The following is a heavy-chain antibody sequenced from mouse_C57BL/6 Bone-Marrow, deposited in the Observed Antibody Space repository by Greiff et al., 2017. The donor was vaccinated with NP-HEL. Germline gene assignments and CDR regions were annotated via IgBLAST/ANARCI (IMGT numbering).Heavy chain of an antibody. V-gene: IGHV5-4*03. Sequence: EVMLVESGGGLVKPGGSLKLSCAASGFTFSSYAMSWVRQTPEKRLEWVATISDGGSYTYYPDNVKGRFPISRDNAKNNLYLQMSHLKSEDTAMYYCARGGYPSYWGQGTLVTVSA. CDR2: ISDGGSYT. CDR1: GFTFSSYA. D-gene: IGHD2-2*01. J-gene: IGHJ3*01. CDR3: ARGGYPSY.